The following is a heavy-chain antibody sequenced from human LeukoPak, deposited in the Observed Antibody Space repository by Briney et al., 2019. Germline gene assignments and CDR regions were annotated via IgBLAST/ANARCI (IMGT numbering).Heavy chain of an antibody. CDR1: GFTVSTNY. CDR2: IKQDGSEK. V-gene: IGHV3-7*05. Sequence: GGSLRLSCAASGFTVSTNYMSWVRQAPGRGLEWVANIKQDGSEKNYVDSVKGRFTISRDNANNSLYLQMNSLRVEDTAVYYCARAGSSGWFLWGQGTLVTVSS. CDR3: ARAGSSGWFL. J-gene: IGHJ4*02. D-gene: IGHD6-19*01.